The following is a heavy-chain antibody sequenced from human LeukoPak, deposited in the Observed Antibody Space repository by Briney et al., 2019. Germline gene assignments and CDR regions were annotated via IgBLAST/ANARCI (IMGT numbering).Heavy chain of an antibody. CDR3: AREPFSGYHDY. D-gene: IGHD5-12*01. CDR2: INSDGSST. CDR1: RFTFGSYW. J-gene: IGHJ4*02. V-gene: IGHV3-74*01. Sequence: GGSLRLSCVASRFTFGSYWKHWVRQAPGKGLVWVSGINSDGSSTSYADSVKGRFTISRDNAKNTLYLQMNSLRADDTAVYYCAREPFSGYHDYWGQGTLVTVSS.